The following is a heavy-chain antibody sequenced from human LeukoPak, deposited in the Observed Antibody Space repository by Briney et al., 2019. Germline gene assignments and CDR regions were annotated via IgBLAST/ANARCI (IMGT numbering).Heavy chain of an antibody. V-gene: IGHV3-48*04. Sequence: PGGSLRLSCAASGFTFSSYSMNWVRQAPGKGLEWVSYISSSSSTIYYADSVKGRFTISRDNAKNSLYLQMNSLRAEDTAVYYCARSPILWFGEALGAFDIWGQGTMVTVSS. CDR3: ARSPILWFGEALGAFDI. J-gene: IGHJ3*02. CDR2: ISSSSSTI. CDR1: GFTFSSYS. D-gene: IGHD3-10*01.